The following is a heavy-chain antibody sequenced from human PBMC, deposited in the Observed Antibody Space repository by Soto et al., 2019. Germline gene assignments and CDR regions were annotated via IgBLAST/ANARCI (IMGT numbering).Heavy chain of an antibody. V-gene: IGHV1-8*01. CDR1: GYTFTSYD. CDR3: AREGVYYYDSRRYSTGCET. CDR2: MNPNSGNT. Sequence: GSVKVSCKASGYTFTSYDINWVRQATGQGLEWMGWMNPNSGNTGYAQKFQGRVTMTRNTSISTAYMELSSLRSEDTAVYYCAREGVYYYDSRRYSTGCETWGKGTMVLVSS. D-gene: IGHD3-22*01. J-gene: IGHJ5*02.